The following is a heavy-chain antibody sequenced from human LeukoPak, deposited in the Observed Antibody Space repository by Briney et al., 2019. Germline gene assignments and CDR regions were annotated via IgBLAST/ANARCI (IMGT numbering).Heavy chain of an antibody. CDR1: GGSISSYY. D-gene: IGHD2-15*01. J-gene: IGHJ3*02. CDR3: AGRLPGAFDI. Sequence: ASETLSLTCTVSGGSISSYYWSWIRQPPGKGLEWIGYIYYSGSTSYNPSLKSRVTISVDTSKNQFSLKLSSVTAADTAVYYCAGRLPGAFDIWGQGTMVTVSS. V-gene: IGHV4-59*01. CDR2: IYYSGST.